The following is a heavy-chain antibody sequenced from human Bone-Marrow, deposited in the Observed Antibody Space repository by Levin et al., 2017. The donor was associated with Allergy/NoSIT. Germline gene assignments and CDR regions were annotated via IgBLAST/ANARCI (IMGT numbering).Heavy chain of an antibody. CDR3: AYSSRLGPGVFQH. Sequence: SETLSLTCTVSGGSISSYYWSWIRQPPGKGLEWIGYIYYSGSTNYNPSLKSRVTISVDTSKNQFSLKLSSVTAADTAVYYCAYSSRLGPGVFQHWGQGTLVTVSS. D-gene: IGHD1-14*01. J-gene: IGHJ1*01. CDR2: IYYSGST. V-gene: IGHV4-59*01. CDR1: GGSISSYY.